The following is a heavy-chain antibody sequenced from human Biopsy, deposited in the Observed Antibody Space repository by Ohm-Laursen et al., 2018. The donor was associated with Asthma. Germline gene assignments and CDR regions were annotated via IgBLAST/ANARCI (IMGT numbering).Heavy chain of an antibody. D-gene: IGHD3-22*01. CDR1: GITFSTYG. V-gene: IGHV3-33*01. Sequence: SLRLSCSASGITFSTYGMHWVRQAPGKGLEWVSFIWYDGRKKTYADSVRGRFTISRDYSKNTLYLQMHSLRAEDTAVYYCARGDSSNWSHYYFDYWGQGTLVTVSS. CDR2: IWYDGRKK. J-gene: IGHJ4*02. CDR3: ARGDSSNWSHYYFDY.